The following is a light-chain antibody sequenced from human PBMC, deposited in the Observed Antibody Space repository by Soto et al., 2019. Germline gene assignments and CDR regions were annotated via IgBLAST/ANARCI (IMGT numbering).Light chain of an antibody. J-gene: IGKJ1*01. V-gene: IGKV3-15*01. CDR2: GAS. CDR3: QQYNNWPRT. Sequence: EIVMTQSPATLSVSPGERATLSCRASQSVSSNLAWYQQKPGQAPRLLIYGASTRATCIPARLSGSGSGTDFTLTISSLQSEDFAVYYCQQYNNWPRTFGQGTKVEIK. CDR1: QSVSSN.